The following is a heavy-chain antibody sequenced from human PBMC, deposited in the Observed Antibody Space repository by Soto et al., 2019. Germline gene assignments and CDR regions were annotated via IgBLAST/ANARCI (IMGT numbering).Heavy chain of an antibody. Sequence: VQLVQSGAEVKKPGASVQVSCKTSGDSFNDYYIHWVRQAPGQGLEWMGWINPNGGGTKYAQKFQGRVTVTRDTSIRTVYMELSSLRSDDTAVYYCARESGGATATLDYYYFYMDVWGKGTTVTVSS. CDR2: INPNGGGT. CDR1: GDSFNDYY. J-gene: IGHJ6*03. CDR3: ARESGGATATLDYYYFYMDV. V-gene: IGHV1-2*02. D-gene: IGHD1-26*01.